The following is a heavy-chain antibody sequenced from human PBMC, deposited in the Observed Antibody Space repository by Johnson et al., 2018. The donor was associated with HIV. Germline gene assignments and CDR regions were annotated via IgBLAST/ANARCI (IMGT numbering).Heavy chain of an antibody. Sequence: VQLVESGGGLVQPGGSQRLSCAASGFTFSNFGMNWVRQTPRKGLVCVSRINSDGSSTNYADSVKGRFTISRDNSKNTLYLQMNSLRAEDTAVYYCARYGISFVGATTVKWAFDIWGQGTMVTVSS. CDR3: ARYGISFVGATTVKWAFDI. CDR2: INSDGSST. V-gene: IGHV3-74*02. J-gene: IGHJ3*02. CDR1: GFTFSNFG. D-gene: IGHD1-26*01.